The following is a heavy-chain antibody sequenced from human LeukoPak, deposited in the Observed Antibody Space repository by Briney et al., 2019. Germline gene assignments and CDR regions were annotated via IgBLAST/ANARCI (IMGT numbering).Heavy chain of an antibody. CDR1: GYTLTELS. CDR2: FDPEDGET. CDR3: ATGVSTRGGSWTSFDD. D-gene: IGHD2-15*01. V-gene: IGHV1-24*01. J-gene: IGHJ4*02. Sequence: GASVKVSCKVSGYTLTELSMHWVRQAPGKGLEWMGGFDPEDGETIYAQKFQGRVTMTEDTSTDTAYMELSSLRSEDTAVYYCATGVSTRGGSWTSFDDWGQGTLVTVSS.